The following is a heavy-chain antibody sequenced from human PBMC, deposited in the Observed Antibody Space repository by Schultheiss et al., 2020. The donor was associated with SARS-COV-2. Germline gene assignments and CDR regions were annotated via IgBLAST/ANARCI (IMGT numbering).Heavy chain of an antibody. D-gene: IGHD4-17*01. V-gene: IGHV1-18*01. CDR1: GGTFTSYD. J-gene: IGHJ3*02. CDR2: ISAYNGNT. Sequence: ASVKVSCKASGGTFTSYDINWVRQATGQGLEWMGWISAYNGNTNYAQKLQGRVTMTTDTSTSTAYMELRSLRSEDTAVYYCARPLTTVTKGAFDIWGQGTMVTVSS. CDR3: ARPLTTVTKGAFDI.